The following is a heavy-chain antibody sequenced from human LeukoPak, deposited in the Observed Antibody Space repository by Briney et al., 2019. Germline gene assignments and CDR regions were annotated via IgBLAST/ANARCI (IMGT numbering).Heavy chain of an antibody. V-gene: IGHV4-61*01. CDR2: IFYSGST. J-gene: IGHJ6*02. Sequence: PSETLSLTCTVSGGSVSSGSYYWNWIRQPPGKGLEWIGYIFYSGSTNYNPSLKSRVTISVDTSKNQFSLKLSSVTAADTAVYYCAREDYSGMAVWGQGTTVTVCS. CDR1: GGSVSSGSYY. CDR3: AREDYSGMAV.